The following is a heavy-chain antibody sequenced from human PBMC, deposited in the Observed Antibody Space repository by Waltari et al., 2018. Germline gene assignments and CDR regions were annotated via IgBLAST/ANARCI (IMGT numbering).Heavy chain of an antibody. J-gene: IGHJ3*02. V-gene: IGHV4-39*01. D-gene: IGHD3-3*01. Sequence: QLQLQESGPGLVKPSETLSLTCTVSGGSISSSSYYWDWIRQPPGRGLEWIGSIYYSGSTYYNPSRKSRVTIAVDTSKYQFSLNLSSVTAADTAVYYCGRHVWMGDFWSGYGAFDIWGQGTMVTVSS. CDR1: GGSISSSSYY. CDR3: GRHVWMGDFWSGYGAFDI. CDR2: IYYSGST.